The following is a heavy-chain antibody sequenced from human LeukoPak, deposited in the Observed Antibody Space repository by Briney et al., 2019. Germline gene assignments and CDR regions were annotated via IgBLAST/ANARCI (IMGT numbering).Heavy chain of an antibody. CDR1: GYMFVSYG. CDR2: ISAYNDNV. V-gene: IGHV1-18*01. Sequence: VASVKVSCRASGYMFVSYGISWVRQAPGQGPEWMGWISAYNDNVHYVQKFQGRVALTTDTSTSTVYMELRRLTSDDTAVYYCARSIDSPFSDTYYFDNWGQGTLVTVSS. CDR3: ARSIDSPFSDTYYFDN. D-gene: IGHD1-26*01. J-gene: IGHJ4*02.